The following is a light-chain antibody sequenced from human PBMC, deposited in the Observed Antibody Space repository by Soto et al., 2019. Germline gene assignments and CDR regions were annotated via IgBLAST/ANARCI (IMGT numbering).Light chain of an antibody. CDR3: LQHNSYPWT. Sequence: DIQMTQSPSTLSASVGDRVTITCRASQDISHYLAWFQQKPGKVPKRLIFAVSNLESGVPSRFRGSGSGTEFTLTITSLQPEDFATYYCLQHNSYPWTFGQGTRLEIK. CDR1: QDISHY. J-gene: IGKJ5*01. V-gene: IGKV1-17*03. CDR2: AVS.